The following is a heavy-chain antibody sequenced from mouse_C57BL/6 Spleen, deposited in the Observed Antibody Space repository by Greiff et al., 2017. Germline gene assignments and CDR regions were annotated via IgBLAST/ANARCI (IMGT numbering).Heavy chain of an antibody. D-gene: IGHD2-4*01. V-gene: IGHV1-74*01. J-gene: IGHJ4*01. Sequence: QVQLQQPGAELVKPGASVKVSCKASGYTFTSYWMHWVKQRPGQGLEWIGRIHPSDSDTNYNQKFKGKATLTVDKSSSTAYMQLSSLTSEDSAVSYCARERGTYDYDDYAMDDWGQGTSVTVSS. CDR2: IHPSDSDT. CDR1: GYTFTSYW. CDR3: ARERGTYDYDDYAMDD.